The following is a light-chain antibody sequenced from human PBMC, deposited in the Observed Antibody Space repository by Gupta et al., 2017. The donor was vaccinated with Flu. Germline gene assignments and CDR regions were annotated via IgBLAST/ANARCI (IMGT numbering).Light chain of an antibody. J-gene: IGLJ2*01. Sequence: QPVLTQSPSASASLGASVRLTCTLSSGHSTYAIAWHQQQPEKGPQYLMKLNSDGSHTKGDGIPDRFSGSSSGAERYLTISSLQSEDEADYYCQTWGTVFRVFGGGTKLTVL. CDR1: SGHSTYA. CDR2: LNSDGSH. CDR3: QTWGTVFRV. V-gene: IGLV4-69*01.